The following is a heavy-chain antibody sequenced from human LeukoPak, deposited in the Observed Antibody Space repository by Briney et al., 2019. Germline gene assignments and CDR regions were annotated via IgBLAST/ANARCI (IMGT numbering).Heavy chain of an antibody. CDR1: GGTFSSYA. D-gene: IGHD2-2*01. CDR3: ASYCSSTSCYRSYYYYYGMDV. V-gene: IGHV1-69*04. J-gene: IGHJ6*02. CDR2: IIPILGIA. Sequence: ASVKVSCKASGGTFSSYAISWVRQAPGQGLEWMGRIIPILGIANYAQKFQGRVTITADESTSTAYMELSSLRSEDTAVYYCASYCSSTSCYRSYYYYYGMDVWGQGTTVTVSS.